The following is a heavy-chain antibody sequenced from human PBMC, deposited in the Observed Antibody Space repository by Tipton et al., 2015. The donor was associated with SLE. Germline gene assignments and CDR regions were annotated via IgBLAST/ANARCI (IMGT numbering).Heavy chain of an antibody. J-gene: IGHJ4*02. CDR3: ARENQKIAVAGHFDY. Sequence: TLSLTCTVSGGSISSHYWSWIRQPPGKGLEWIGDICYSGSTNYNPSLKSRVTISVDTSKNQFSLKLSSVTAADTAVYYCARENQKIAVAGHFDYWGQGTLVTVSS. D-gene: IGHD6-19*01. V-gene: IGHV4-59*11. CDR2: ICYSGST. CDR1: GGSISSHY.